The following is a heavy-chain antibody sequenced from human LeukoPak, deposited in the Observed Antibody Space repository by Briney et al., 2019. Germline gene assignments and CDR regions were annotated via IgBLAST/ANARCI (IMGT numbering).Heavy chain of an antibody. CDR3: VRDSNFKIHY. CDR1: GFTVSTYV. J-gene: IGHJ4*02. V-gene: IGHV3-74*01. D-gene: IGHD5-24*01. Sequence: PGGSLRLSCAVSGFTVSTYVMHWVRRAPGEGLVWVSRINHDGSDISYADSVKGRSTISRDNAKNTLYLQMNSLRADDTAIYYCVRDSNFKIHYWGQGTLVTVSS. CDR2: INHDGSDI.